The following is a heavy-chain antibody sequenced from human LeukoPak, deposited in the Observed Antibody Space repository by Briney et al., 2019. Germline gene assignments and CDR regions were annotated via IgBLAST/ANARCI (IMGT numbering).Heavy chain of an antibody. J-gene: IGHJ3*02. CDR2: INSDRSST. CDR3: ARENGYNYDYNAFDI. V-gene: IGHV3-74*01. Sequence: GGSLRLSCAASGFTFSSYWMPWVRQAPGKGLVWVSRINSDRSSTSYADSVKGRFTISRDNAKNTLYLQMNSLRAEDTAVYYCARENGYNYDYNAFDIWGQGTMVTVSS. D-gene: IGHD5-12*01. CDR1: GFTFSSYW.